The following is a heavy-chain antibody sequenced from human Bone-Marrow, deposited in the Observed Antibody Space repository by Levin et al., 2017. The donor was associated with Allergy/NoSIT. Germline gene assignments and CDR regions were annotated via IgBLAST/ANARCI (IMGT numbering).Heavy chain of an antibody. V-gene: IGHV2-5*02. CDR1: GFSLSADGLG. CDR3: MQSPMDV. Sequence: SGPTLVKPTQTLTLTCTFSGFSLSADGLGVSWIRQTPGKALEWLGFIYWDDSKTYSPSLRSRLTITKDTSKNQVVLTLTNIDPVDTGTYYCMQSPMDVWGQGTTVTVSS. J-gene: IGHJ6*02. CDR2: IYWDDSK.